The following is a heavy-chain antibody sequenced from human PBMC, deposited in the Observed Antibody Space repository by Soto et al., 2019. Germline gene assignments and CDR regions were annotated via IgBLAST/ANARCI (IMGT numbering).Heavy chain of an antibody. CDR1: GGSISSSSYY. V-gene: IGHV4-39*01. J-gene: IGHJ4*02. CDR3: AIIVSVLYDYIWGSYRLFDY. CDR2: IYYSGST. D-gene: IGHD3-16*02. Sequence: PSETLSLTCTVSGGSISSSSYYWGWIRQPPGKGLEWIGSIYYSGSTYYNPSLKSRVTISVDTSKNQFSLKLSSVTAADTAVYYCAIIVSVLYDYIWGSYRLFDYWGQGTLVTVSS.